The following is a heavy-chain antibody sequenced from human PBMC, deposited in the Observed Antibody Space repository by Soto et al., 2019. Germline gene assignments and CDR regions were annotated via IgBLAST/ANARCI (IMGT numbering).Heavy chain of an antibody. D-gene: IGHD5-12*01. J-gene: IGHJ4*02. Sequence: SETLSLTCTVSGASISSGDYFWSWIRQSPGKGLEWIGYIYDSGSSYYNPFLKSRVTMSVDTSKNQFSLKLRSVTAADTAVYYCAREKGYISGPKNFDYWGQGTLVTVSS. V-gene: IGHV4-30-4*01. CDR2: IYDSGSS. CDR1: GASISSGDYF. CDR3: AREKGYISGPKNFDY.